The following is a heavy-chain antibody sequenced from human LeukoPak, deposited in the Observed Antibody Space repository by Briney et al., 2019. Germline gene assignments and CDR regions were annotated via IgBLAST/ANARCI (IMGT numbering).Heavy chain of an antibody. CDR2: IYPGDSDT. V-gene: IGHV5-51*01. Sequence: ESLKIPCQGSGYRFTSFLIGWVRQMPGKGLGWMGIIYPGDSDTTYSPSFQGQVTISADKSISSAYLQWSSLKASDTSMYYCARRGADISFDYWGQGTLVTVSS. J-gene: IGHJ4*02. CDR3: ARRGADISFDY. CDR1: GYRFTSFL.